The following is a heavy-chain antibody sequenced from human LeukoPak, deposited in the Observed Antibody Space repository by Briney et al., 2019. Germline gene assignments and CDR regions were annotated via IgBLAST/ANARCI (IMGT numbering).Heavy chain of an antibody. CDR1: GFTFSTYS. J-gene: IGHJ4*02. CDR3: ARDDYGDYVALDY. Sequence: GGSLRLSCAASGFTFSTYSMNWVRQAPGKGLEWVSSISSSSTDIYYGDSVKGRFTISRDNAKNSLYLQMNSLRAEDTAVYYCARDDYGDYVALDYWGQGTLVTVSS. D-gene: IGHD4-17*01. V-gene: IGHV3-21*01. CDR2: ISSSSTDI.